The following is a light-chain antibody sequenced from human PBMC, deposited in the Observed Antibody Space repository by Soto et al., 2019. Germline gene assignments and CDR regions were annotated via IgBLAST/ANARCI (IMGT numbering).Light chain of an antibody. CDR1: QSISSTY. CDR2: AAS. J-gene: IGKJ1*01. Sequence: EIGLTQSPGTLSLSPGERATLSCRASQSISSTYLAWYRQKPGQAPRLLIYAASSRATGIPDRFSGSGSGTGFTLSISRLEPEDLAVYYCQQYYASSSTFGQGTRVEIK. CDR3: QQYYASSST. V-gene: IGKV3-20*01.